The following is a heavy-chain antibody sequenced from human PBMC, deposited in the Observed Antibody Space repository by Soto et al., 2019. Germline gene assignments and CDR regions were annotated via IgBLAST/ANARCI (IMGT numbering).Heavy chain of an antibody. CDR3: ERGARPREQIVVTPATANYFDY. V-gene: IGHV4-34*01. J-gene: IGHJ4*02. D-gene: IGHD2-15*01. Sequence: SETLSLTCAVYGGSLSYYCWTWIRQPTGRGLEWIGDINHRGGTNYNPSLKSRVSISIEASKNQFSLKVTAVTAADTDMYYCERGARPREQIVVTPATANYFDYWGQGTLVTVSS. CDR2: INHRGGT. CDR1: GGSLSYYC.